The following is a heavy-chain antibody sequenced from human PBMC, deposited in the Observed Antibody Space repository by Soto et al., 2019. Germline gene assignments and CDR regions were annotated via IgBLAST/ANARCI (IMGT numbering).Heavy chain of an antibody. CDR2: MSTYPGDT. J-gene: IGHJ5*02. CDR1: GYSFTVYG. D-gene: IGHD1-1*01. Sequence: QVQLVQSGAEVKKPGASVKVSCKTFGYSFTVYGISWVRQAPGQGLEWMGWMSTYPGDTNYARKFRGRVTMTTDISTSTASMELRSLTSDDTAVYYCARDPGGATGFDPWGQGTPVIVST. CDR3: ARDPGGATGFDP. V-gene: IGHV1-18*01.